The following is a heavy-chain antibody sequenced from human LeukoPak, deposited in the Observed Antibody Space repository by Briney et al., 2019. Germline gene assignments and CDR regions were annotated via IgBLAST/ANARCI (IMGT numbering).Heavy chain of an antibody. J-gene: IGHJ4*02. V-gene: IGHV3-23*01. Sequence: SGGSLRLSCAASGFTFSSYAMSWVRQAPGKGLEWVSAISGSGGSTYYADSVKGRFTISRDNSKNTLYLQMNSLRAEDTAVYYCAGYCSSTSCYNWGQGTLVTVSS. CDR2: ISGSGGST. CDR3: AGYCSSTSCYN. CDR1: GFTFSSYA. D-gene: IGHD2-2*02.